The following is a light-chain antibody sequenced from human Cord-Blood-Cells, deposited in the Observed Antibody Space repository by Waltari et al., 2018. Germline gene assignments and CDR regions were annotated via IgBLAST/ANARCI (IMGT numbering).Light chain of an antibody. V-gene: IGLV2-23*01. CDR2: EGS. Sequence: QSALTQPASVSGSPGQSITISCTGTSSDVGSYNLVSWYQKHPGKAPKLMIYEGSKRPSGVGNRFSGSKSGNTASRTISGLQAEDEADYYCCSYAGSSTYVFGTGTKVTVL. CDR1: SSDVGSYNL. CDR3: CSYAGSSTYV. J-gene: IGLJ1*01.